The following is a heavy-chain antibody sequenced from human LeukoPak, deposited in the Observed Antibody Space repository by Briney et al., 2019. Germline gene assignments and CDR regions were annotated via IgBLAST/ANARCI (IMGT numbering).Heavy chain of an antibody. Sequence: GGSLRLSCAASGFTFNSYDMSWVRQAPGKGLEWVSAISGSGGSTYYADSVKGRFTISRDNSKNTLYLQMNSLRAEDTAVYYCAKAGYDSSGFGAFDIWGQGTMVTVSS. CDR2: ISGSGGST. V-gene: IGHV3-23*01. CDR1: GFTFNSYD. J-gene: IGHJ3*02. D-gene: IGHD3-22*01. CDR3: AKAGYDSSGFGAFDI.